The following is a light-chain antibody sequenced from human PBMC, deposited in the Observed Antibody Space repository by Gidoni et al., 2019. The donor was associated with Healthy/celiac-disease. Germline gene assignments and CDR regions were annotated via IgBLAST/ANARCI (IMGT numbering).Light chain of an antibody. Sequence: QSVLTQPPSGSAAPGQKVTISCSGSSSNIGNNYVSWYQQLPGTAPNLLIFEDNRRSSGIPDRFSGSKSGTSATLDIIGLQSGDEADYYCVTWDSSMSVLFGGGTKLTVL. CDR3: VTWDSSMSVL. J-gene: IGLJ3*02. CDR1: SSNIGNNY. V-gene: IGLV1-51*01. CDR2: EDN.